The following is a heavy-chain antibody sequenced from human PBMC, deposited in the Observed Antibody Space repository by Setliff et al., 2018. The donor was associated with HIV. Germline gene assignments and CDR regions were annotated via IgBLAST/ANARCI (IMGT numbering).Heavy chain of an antibody. V-gene: IGHV3-33*01. CDR1: GFTFSSYG. D-gene: IGHD6-13*01. CDR2: IWYDGSNK. Sequence: PGGSLRLSCAASGFTFSSYGMHWVRQAPGKGLEWVAVIWYDGSNKNYADSVKGRFTISRDNSKSTLYLQMISLRAEDTAVYYCARDKEGSSWFPDYWGQGTLVTVSS. CDR3: ARDKEGSSWFPDY. J-gene: IGHJ4*02.